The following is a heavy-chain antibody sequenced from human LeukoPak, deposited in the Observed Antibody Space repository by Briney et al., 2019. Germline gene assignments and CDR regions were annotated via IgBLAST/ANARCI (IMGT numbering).Heavy chain of an antibody. Sequence: GRSLRLSCAASGFTFSSYGMHWVRQAPGKGLEWVAVIWYDGSNKYYADSVKGRFTISRDNSKNTLYLQMNSLRAEDTAVYYCARHERIFGSYGMDVWGQGTTVTVSS. CDR1: GFTFSSYG. CDR3: ARHERIFGSYGMDV. D-gene: IGHD3-3*01. V-gene: IGHV3-33*01. CDR2: IWYDGSNK. J-gene: IGHJ6*02.